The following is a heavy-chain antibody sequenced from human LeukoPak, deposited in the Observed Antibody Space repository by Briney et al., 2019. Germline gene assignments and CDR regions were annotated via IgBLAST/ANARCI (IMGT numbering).Heavy chain of an antibody. CDR2: INSDGSST. D-gene: IGHD3-10*01. J-gene: IGHJ6*03. Sequence: PGGSLRLSCAASGFTFSSYAMHWVRQAPGKGLVWVSRINSDGSSTSYADSVKGRFTISRDNAKNTLYLQMNSLRAEDTAVYYCARDTVITMVRGMDVWGKGTTVTISS. CDR3: ARDTVITMVRGMDV. CDR1: GFTFSSYA. V-gene: IGHV3-74*01.